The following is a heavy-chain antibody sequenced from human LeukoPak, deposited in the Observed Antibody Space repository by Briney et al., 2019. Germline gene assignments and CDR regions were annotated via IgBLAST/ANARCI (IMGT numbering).Heavy chain of an antibody. Sequence: MSSETLSLTCTVSGYSISSGYYWGWIRQPPGKGLEWIGSIYHSGSTYYNPSLKSRVTISVDTSKNQFSLKLSSVTAADTAVYYCARVPRSRSSSWLVWGQGTLVTVSS. J-gene: IGHJ4*02. CDR3: ARVPRSRSSSWLV. CDR1: GYSISSGYY. CDR2: IYHSGST. V-gene: IGHV4-38-2*02. D-gene: IGHD6-13*01.